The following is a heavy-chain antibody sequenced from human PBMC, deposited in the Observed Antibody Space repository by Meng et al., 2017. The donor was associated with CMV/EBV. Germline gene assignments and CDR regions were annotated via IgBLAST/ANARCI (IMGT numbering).Heavy chain of an antibody. CDR1: VYTFTGYY. Sequence: ASEHVSCKASVYTFTGYYMHWVRQAPGHGLEWMGWSNPNSGGTNYAQKFQGRVTMTRDTPVSTAYMELTRLRSDDTAVYYCARVPPYYGFRSGNDTYGMDVWGQGTTVTVSS. J-gene: IGHJ6*02. V-gene: IGHV1-2*02. CDR3: ARVPPYYGFRSGNDTYGMDV. D-gene: IGHD3-3*01. CDR2: SNPNSGGT.